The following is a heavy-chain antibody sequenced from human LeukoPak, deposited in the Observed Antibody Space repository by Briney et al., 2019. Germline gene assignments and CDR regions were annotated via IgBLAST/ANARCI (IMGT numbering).Heavy chain of an antibody. V-gene: IGHV3-74*01. J-gene: IGHJ4*02. CDR2: LNSDGSIT. CDR1: GLTFSTYW. CDR3: ARGGYGAYMG. D-gene: IGHD4-17*01. Sequence: GGSLSLSCAASGLTFSTYWMRWVRHAPGKGLVWVSGLNSDGSITGYVDSVKGRFTISRDNAKNTLYLQMNTLRAEDTAVYYCARGGYGAYMGWGQGNLVTVSS.